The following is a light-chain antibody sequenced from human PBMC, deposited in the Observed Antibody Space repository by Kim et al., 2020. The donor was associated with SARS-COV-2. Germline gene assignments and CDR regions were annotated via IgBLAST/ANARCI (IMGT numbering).Light chain of an antibody. CDR2: TAS. J-gene: IGKJ2*01. CDR1: QDIRNG. Sequence: SASVGDRVTITRRASQDIRNGLAWYQQKPDKVPRRLIHTASNLQSGVPSRFSGSGSGTKFTLTISSLQPEDFATYYCLQYNDYPYIFGQGTKLEI. V-gene: IGKV1-17*01. CDR3: LQYNDYPYI.